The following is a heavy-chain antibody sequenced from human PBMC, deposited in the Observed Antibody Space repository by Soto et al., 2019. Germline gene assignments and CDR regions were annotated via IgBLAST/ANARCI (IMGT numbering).Heavy chain of an antibody. Sequence: ASVKVSCKASGYTFTSYYMHWVRQAPGQGLEWMGIINPSGGSTSYAQKFQGRVTMTRDTSTSTVYMELSSLRSEDTAVYYCARETYSTGVPGYNWFDPWGQGTLVTVSS. J-gene: IGHJ5*02. CDR2: INPSGGST. D-gene: IGHD6-13*01. CDR3: ARETYSTGVPGYNWFDP. CDR1: GYTFTSYY. V-gene: IGHV1-46*01.